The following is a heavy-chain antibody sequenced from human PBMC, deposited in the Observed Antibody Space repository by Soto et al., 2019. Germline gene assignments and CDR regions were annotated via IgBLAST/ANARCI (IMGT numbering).Heavy chain of an antibody. D-gene: IGHD6-13*01. CDR2: IDGDGSRI. CDR3: VRSWAY. V-gene: IGHV3-74*01. Sequence: EAQLVESGGGLVQPGGSLRLSCAASGFTFSTNWMHWVRQAPGKGLVWVARIDGDGSRISYADSVKGRFTISRDNAKNTLYLEMNSLRAEDTAVYYCVRSWAYWGRGVVVTVSS. CDR1: GFTFSTNW. J-gene: IGHJ4*02.